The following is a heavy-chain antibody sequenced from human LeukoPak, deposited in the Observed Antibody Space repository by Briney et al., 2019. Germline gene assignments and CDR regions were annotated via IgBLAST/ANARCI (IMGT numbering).Heavy chain of an antibody. J-gene: IGHJ2*01. V-gene: IGHV3-7*01. CDR2: INQDGTEK. Sequence: GGSLRLSCAASGFSFSTYWMSWVRQAPGKGLEWVANINQDGTEKYYVDSVKGRFTVSRDYAKNSLYLQMNSLRVEDTAVYYCARGPPWYFNLWGRGTLVTVSS. CDR3: ARGPPWYFNL. D-gene: IGHD6-25*01. CDR1: GFSFSTYW.